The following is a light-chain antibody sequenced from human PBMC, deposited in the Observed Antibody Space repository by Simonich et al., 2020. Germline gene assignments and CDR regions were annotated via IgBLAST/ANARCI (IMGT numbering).Light chain of an antibody. V-gene: IGKV1-39*01. J-gene: IGKJ4*01. CDR1: QSISSY. CDR3: QQANSFPPLT. Sequence: DIQMTQSPSSLSASVGDRVTITCRASQSISSYLNWYQQKPGKAPKLLIYAASSLQSGVPSRCSGSGSGTDFTLTISSLQPEDFATYYCQQANSFPPLTFGGGTKVEIK. CDR2: AAS.